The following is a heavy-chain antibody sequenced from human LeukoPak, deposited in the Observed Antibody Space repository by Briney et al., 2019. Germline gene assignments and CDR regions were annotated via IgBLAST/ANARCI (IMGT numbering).Heavy chain of an antibody. J-gene: IGHJ6*02. Sequence: ASVKVSCKASGYRFPSYYIHWVRQAPGQGLEWMGWINPNTGFTQFAQKFQGRVTLTSDTSINTVYMEVSRLTSDDTAIYYCAREMPTVTRPGQYVWGPGTTVIVS. CDR3: AREMPTVTRPGQYV. CDR1: GYRFPSYY. V-gene: IGHV1-2*02. CDR2: INPNTGFT. D-gene: IGHD4-17*01.